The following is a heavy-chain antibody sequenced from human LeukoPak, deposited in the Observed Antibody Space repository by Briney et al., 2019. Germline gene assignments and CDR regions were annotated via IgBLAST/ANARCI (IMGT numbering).Heavy chain of an antibody. J-gene: IGHJ3*01. Sequence: SETLSLTCTVSGGSISDLDYYWTWIRQPAGKRLEWIGRIYTSGGTNYNPSLKSRVTMSVDKSKNQISLNLASLTAADTALYYCAGRGSSSGTFDVWGPGTFVTVSS. CDR3: AGRGSSSGTFDV. CDR2: IYTSGGT. V-gene: IGHV4-61*02. CDR1: GGSISDLDYY. D-gene: IGHD2-2*01.